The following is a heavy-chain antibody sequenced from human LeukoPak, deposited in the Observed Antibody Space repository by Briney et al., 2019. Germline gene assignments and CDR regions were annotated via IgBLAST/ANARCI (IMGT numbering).Heavy chain of an antibody. V-gene: IGHV3-11*01. CDR1: GFTFSDYY. Sequence: PGGSLRLSCAASGFTFSDYYMSWIRQAPGKGLEWVSYISSSGSTIYYADSAKGRFTISRDNAKNSLYLQMNSLRAEDTAVYYCASGYYDFWSGYSPLDYWGQGTLVTVSS. J-gene: IGHJ4*02. CDR3: ASGYYDFWSGYSPLDY. D-gene: IGHD3-3*01. CDR2: ISSSGSTI.